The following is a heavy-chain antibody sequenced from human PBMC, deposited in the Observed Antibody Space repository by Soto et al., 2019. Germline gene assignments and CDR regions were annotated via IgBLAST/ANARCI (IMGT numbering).Heavy chain of an antibody. V-gene: IGHV1-18*01. J-gene: IGHJ3*02. Sequence: GASVKVSCKASGDTFTHYGITWVRQAPGQGLEWMGWISAYNGNTDYAQKLQGRLTMTTDTSSSTAYMDLRTLRSDDTAVYYCRGDIVVVVAATRAFDIWGQGTMVTVSS. D-gene: IGHD2-15*01. CDR2: ISAYNGNT. CDR3: RGDIVVVVAATRAFDI. CDR1: GDTFTHYG.